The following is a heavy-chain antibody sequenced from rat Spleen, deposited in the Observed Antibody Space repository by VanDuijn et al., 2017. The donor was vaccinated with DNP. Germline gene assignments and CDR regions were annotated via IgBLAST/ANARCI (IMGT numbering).Heavy chain of an antibody. CDR3: TRHRTIMPYYYVMDA. J-gene: IGHJ4*01. V-gene: IGHV5-7*01. Sequence: EVQLVESGGGLVQPGRSLKLSCEVSRITFSDHNMAWVRQAPKKSLEWVATISYNGGTPYYRDSVKGRFTISRDNAQSTLYLQMDSLRSEDTATYYCTRHRTIMPYYYVMDAWGQGASVTVSS. D-gene: IGHD1-12*01. CDR2: ISYNGGTP. CDR1: RITFSDHN.